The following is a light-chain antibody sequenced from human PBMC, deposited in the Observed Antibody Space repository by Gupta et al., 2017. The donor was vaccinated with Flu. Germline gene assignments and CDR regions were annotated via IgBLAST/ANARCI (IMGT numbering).Light chain of an antibody. CDR2: EDN. V-gene: IGLV6-57*01. CDR3: QSYDSSTHVV. Sequence: NFMLTQPPSVSESPGKTVTISFTRSSGRIASNYVQWYQQRPGSSPTTVIYEDNQRPSGVPDRFSGSIDSSSNAASLTISGLKTEDEADYYCQSYDSSTHVVFGGGTKLTVL. CDR1: SGRIASNY. J-gene: IGLJ2*01.